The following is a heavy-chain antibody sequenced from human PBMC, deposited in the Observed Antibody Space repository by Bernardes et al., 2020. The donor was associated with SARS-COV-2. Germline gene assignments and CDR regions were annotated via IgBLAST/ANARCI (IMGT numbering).Heavy chain of an antibody. D-gene: IGHD4-4*01. V-gene: IGHV3-30*18. Sequence: GGSLRLSCAASGFTFSSYGMHWVRQAPGKGLEWVAVISYDGSNKYYADSVKGRFTISRDNSKNTLYLQMNSLRAEDTAVYYCAKGRFSNYVVPDYWGQGTLVTVSS. CDR3: AKGRFSNYVVPDY. CDR1: GFTFSSYG. CDR2: ISYDGSNK. J-gene: IGHJ4*02.